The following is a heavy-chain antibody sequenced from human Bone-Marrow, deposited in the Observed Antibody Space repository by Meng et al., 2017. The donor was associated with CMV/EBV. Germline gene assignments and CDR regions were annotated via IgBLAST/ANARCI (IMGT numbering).Heavy chain of an antibody. CDR2: INSGGSST. CDR3: AKCRSGKPGALDH. Sequence: GEALKISYAASGFTFSSYAMSWVRQAPGKGLEWVSVINSGGSSTYYADSVKGRFTISRDNSKNTLYLQMNSLRAEDTAVYYCAKCRSGKPGALDHWGQGTLVTVSS. V-gene: IGHV3-23*03. D-gene: IGHD3-10*01. J-gene: IGHJ4*02. CDR1: GFTFSSYA.